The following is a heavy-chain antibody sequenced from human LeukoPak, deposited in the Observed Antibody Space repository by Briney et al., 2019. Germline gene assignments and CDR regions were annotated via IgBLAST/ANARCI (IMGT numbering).Heavy chain of an antibody. V-gene: IGHV1-2*02. J-gene: IGHJ6*03. Sequence: ASVKVSCKASGYTFTGYYMHWVRQAPGQGLEWMGWINPNSGGTNYAQKFQGRVTMTRDTSISTAYMELSRLRSGDTAVYYCARDYDSSGSNLYYYYMDVWGKGTTVTISS. CDR1: GYTFTGYY. CDR2: INPNSGGT. CDR3: ARDYDSSGSNLYYYYMDV. D-gene: IGHD3-22*01.